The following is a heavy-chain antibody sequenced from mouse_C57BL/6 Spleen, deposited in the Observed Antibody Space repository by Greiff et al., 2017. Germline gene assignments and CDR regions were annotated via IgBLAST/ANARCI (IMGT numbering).Heavy chain of an antibody. Sequence: EVQLQQSGAELVRPGASVKLSCTASGFNIKDAYMHWVKQRPEQGLEWIGWLDPETGDTEYASKFQGKATITADTSSNTASLQLSSRSSEDTAVYYCTTITPVVATRFDYWGQGTTLTVSS. CDR1: GFNIKDAY. CDR3: TTITPVVATRFDY. D-gene: IGHD1-1*01. J-gene: IGHJ2*01. V-gene: IGHV14-4*01. CDR2: LDPETGDT.